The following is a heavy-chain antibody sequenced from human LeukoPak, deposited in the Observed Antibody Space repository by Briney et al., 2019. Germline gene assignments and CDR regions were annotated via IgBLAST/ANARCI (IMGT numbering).Heavy chain of an antibody. D-gene: IGHD3-16*02. CDR1: GFTFSSYA. CDR2: ISGSGGST. V-gene: IGHV3-23*01. Sequence: GGSLRLSCAASGFTFSSYAMSWVRQAPGKGLEWVSAISGSGGSTYYAASVKGRFTISRDNSKNTLYLQMNSLRAEDTAVYYCAKNDYDYVWGSYRPHYYFDYWGQGTLVTVSS. J-gene: IGHJ4*02. CDR3: AKNDYDYVWGSYRPHYYFDY.